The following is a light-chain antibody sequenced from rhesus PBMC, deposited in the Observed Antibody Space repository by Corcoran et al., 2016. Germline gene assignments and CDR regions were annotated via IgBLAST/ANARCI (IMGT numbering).Light chain of an antibody. CDR3: QHYEDNPYS. J-gene: IGKJ2*01. V-gene: IGKV1S8*01. Sequence: DIQMTQSPSALSASVGDRVTISCRASQNIYSNLAWYQQKPGKAPKLLIYAASSLQTGIPSRFSGSGSGTDFTLTISSLQPEDSAAYYCQHYEDNPYSFGQGTKVEIK. CDR1: QNIYSN. CDR2: AAS.